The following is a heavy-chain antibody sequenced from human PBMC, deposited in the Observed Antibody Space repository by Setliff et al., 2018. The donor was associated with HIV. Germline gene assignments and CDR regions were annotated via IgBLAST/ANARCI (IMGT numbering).Heavy chain of an antibody. CDR2: IIPNIATT. Sequence: VASVKVSCKASGDTFRSHAISWVRQAPGQGLEWMGGIIPNIATTNYGQKFQDRVTITADEFTNTAYMEVSSLRSEDTAVYYCARNGPHGSGWYNYLDFWGQGTLVTVSS. J-gene: IGHJ4*02. CDR3: ARNGPHGSGWYNYLDF. D-gene: IGHD6-19*01. V-gene: IGHV1-69*13. CDR1: GDTFRSHA.